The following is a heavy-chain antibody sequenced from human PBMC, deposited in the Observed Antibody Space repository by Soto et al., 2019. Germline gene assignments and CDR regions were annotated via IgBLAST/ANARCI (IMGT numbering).Heavy chain of an antibody. V-gene: IGHV3-11*01. CDR3: ARFVHFDSSFDY. D-gene: IGHD3-9*01. Sequence: QVQLVESGGALVRPGGSLSLSWAASEFTFGDSYMSWIPQAPGRGLEWVSYISSSGSTIYYADPLKGRFTISRDNAKNSLHLQMNSLRAEDTAVYYCARFVHFDSSFDYWGQGSLVTVSS. CDR2: ISSSGSTI. J-gene: IGHJ4*02. CDR1: EFTFGDSY.